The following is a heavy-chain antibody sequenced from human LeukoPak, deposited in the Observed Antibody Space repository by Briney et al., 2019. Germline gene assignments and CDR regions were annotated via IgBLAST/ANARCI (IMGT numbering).Heavy chain of an antibody. V-gene: IGHV5-51*01. Sequence: GESLKISCKASENSFTTSWIGWVRQMPGRGLEWMGIIYPGDSDTRYSPSFQGQVTISADKSISTAYLQWSSLKASDTAMYYCANTRFKNLFDAFDIWGQGTMTVSS. J-gene: IGHJ3*02. CDR2: IYPGDSDT. CDR1: ENSFTTSW. D-gene: IGHD1-14*01. CDR3: ANTRFKNLFDAFDI.